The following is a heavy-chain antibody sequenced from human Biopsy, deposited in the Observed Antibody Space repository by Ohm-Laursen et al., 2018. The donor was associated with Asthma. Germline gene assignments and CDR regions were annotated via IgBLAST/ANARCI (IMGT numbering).Heavy chain of an antibody. J-gene: IGHJ3*02. Sequence: GASVKVSCNASGYTFINYAIHWVRQAPGQRLEWMGWINAGNGNTKYSQKFQGRVTITRDTSASTAYMDLSSLRSEDTAVYYCARTYYDFLTGQVNDAFAMWGQGTMVTVSS. V-gene: IGHV1-3*01. CDR1: GYTFINYA. CDR3: ARTYYDFLTGQVNDAFAM. D-gene: IGHD3-9*01. CDR2: INAGNGNT.